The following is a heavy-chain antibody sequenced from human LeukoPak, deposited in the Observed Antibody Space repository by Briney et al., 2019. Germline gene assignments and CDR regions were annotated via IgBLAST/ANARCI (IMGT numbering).Heavy chain of an antibody. CDR1: GGSISSYY. Sequence: SETLSLTCTVSGGSISSYYWSWIRQPPGKGLQWIGYTYSTGSTNYNPSLKSRLTISVDTSKNQFSLTLSSVTAADTAVYYCARGGVRPGTVIGVVGWFDPWGQGTLVTVSS. V-gene: IGHV4-59*01. J-gene: IGHJ5*02. D-gene: IGHD3-3*01. CDR2: TYSTGST. CDR3: ARGGVRPGTVIGVVGWFDP.